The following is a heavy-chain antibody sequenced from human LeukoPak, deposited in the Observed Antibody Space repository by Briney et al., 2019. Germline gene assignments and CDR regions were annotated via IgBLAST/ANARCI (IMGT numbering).Heavy chain of an antibody. V-gene: IGHV4-59*01. CDR3: ARSVGGLLSNWFDP. CDR1: GGSISSYY. CDR2: IYYSGST. J-gene: IGHJ5*02. D-gene: IGHD2-8*02. Sequence: SETLSLTCTVSGGSISSYYWGWIRQPPGKGLEWIGYIYYSGSTNYNPSLKSRVTISVDTSKNRFSLKLSSVTAADTAVYYCARSVGGLLSNWFDPWGQGTLVTVSS.